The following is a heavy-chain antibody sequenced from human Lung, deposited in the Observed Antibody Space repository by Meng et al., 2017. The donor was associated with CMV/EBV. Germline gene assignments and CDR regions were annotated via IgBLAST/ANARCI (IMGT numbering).Heavy chain of an antibody. CDR3: AREAGRDGYATPKFDY. V-gene: IGHV4-31*03. D-gene: IGHD5-24*01. CDR1: GGSIGSGGYY. CDR2: IYYTGST. J-gene: IGHJ4*02. Sequence: QVQLQESGPGLVKPSTTLSLTCPVSGGSIGSGGYYWSWIRQHPGKGLEWIGYIYYTGSTFYNPSLKSRVTISVDTSKNQFSLKLIPATAADTAVYYCAREAGRDGYATPKFDYWGQGTLVTVSS.